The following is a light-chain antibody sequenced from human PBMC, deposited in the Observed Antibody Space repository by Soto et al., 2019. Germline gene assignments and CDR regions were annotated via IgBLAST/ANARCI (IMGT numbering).Light chain of an antibody. CDR3: PQFNSYPFT. J-gene: IGKJ3*01. CDR2: DAS. V-gene: IGKV1-13*02. Sequence: AIQLTQSPSSLSASVGDRVTITCRASQGISSALAWYQQKPGKAPKLLSYDASSLESGVPSRFNGSGSETDFTLTISSLQPEDFATYYCPQFNSYPFTFGPGTKVDIK. CDR1: QGISSA.